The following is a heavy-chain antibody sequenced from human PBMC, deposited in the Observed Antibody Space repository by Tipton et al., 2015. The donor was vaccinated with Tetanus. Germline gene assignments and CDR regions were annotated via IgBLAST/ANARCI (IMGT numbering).Heavy chain of an antibody. CDR2: IYYSGST. CDR3: ARVIYDILTGYHIDY. V-gene: IGHV4-61*01. Sequence: TLSLTCTVSGGSVSSGSYYWSWIRQPPGKGLEWIGYIYYSGSTTYNPSLKSRVTISVDTSKNQFSLKLSSVTAADTAVYYCARVIYDILTGYHIDYWGLGTLVTVSS. D-gene: IGHD3-9*01. CDR1: GGSVSSGSYY. J-gene: IGHJ4*02.